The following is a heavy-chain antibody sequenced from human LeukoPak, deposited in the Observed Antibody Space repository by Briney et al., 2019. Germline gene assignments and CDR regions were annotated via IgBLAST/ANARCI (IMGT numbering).Heavy chain of an antibody. CDR1: GFTFSSYA. CDR3: AKDYPNLNSSSWYNWFDP. Sequence: GGSLRLSCAASGFTFSSYAMHWVREAPGKGLEWVAVISYDGSNKYYADSVKGRFTISRDNSKNTLYLQMNSLRAEDTAVYYCAKDYPNLNSSSWYNWFDPWGQGTLVTVSS. V-gene: IGHV3-30-3*01. CDR2: ISYDGSNK. D-gene: IGHD6-13*01. J-gene: IGHJ5*02.